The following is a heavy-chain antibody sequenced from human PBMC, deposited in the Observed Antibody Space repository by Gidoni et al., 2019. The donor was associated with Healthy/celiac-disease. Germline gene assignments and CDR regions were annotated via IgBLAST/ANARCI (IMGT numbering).Heavy chain of an antibody. CDR1: GYTFTGYY. J-gene: IGHJ4*02. CDR3: AREAPSDTAMVTYYFDY. V-gene: IGHV1-2*04. D-gene: IGHD5-18*01. Sequence: QVQLVQSGAEVKKPGASVKVSCKASGYTFTGYYMHWVRQAPGQGLEWMGWINPNSGGTNYAQKFQGWVTMTRDTSISTAYMELSRLRSDDTAVYYCAREAPSDTAMVTYYFDYWGQGTLVTVSS. CDR2: INPNSGGT.